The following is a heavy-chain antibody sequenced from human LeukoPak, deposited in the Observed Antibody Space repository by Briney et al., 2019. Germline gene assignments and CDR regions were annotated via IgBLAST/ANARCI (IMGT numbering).Heavy chain of an antibody. CDR1: GFTVSNNY. D-gene: IGHD1-1*01. V-gene: IGHV3-66*02. CDR3: AMNWNPYYFDY. CDR2: IYSGGST. J-gene: IGHJ4*02. Sequence: GGSLRLSCAASGFTVSNNYIIWVRQAPGKGLEWVSVIYSGGSTYYSDSVKGRFTISRDNSKSTLYLQMNSLRAEDTAVYYCAMNWNPYYFDYWGQGTLVSVSS.